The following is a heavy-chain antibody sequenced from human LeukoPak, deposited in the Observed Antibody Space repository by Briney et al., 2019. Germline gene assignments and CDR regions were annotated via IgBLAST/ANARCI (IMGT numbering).Heavy chain of an antibody. CDR3: ARAPPRHYYDNTEYYFDY. CDR2: IKQDGSEA. J-gene: IGHJ4*02. Sequence: GGSLRLSCAASGLPFSSFWMSWVRQAPGKGLAWVANIKQDGSEAYLVDSVKGRFTISRDNAKSSLFLQMNSLRAEDSAVYYFARAPPRHYYDNTEYYFDYWGQGTLVTVSS. V-gene: IGHV3-7*01. D-gene: IGHD3-22*01. CDR1: GLPFSSFW.